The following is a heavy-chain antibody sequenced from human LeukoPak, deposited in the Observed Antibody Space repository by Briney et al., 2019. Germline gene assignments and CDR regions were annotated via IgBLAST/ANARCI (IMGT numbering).Heavy chain of an antibody. CDR2: IRYDESKK. CDR1: GFTFSYYG. D-gene: IGHD1-26*01. V-gene: IGHV3-30*02. CDR3: AKSHLPNAYSGTYYCDY. J-gene: IGHJ4*02. Sequence: PGGSLRLSCAASGFTFSYYGMHWVRQAPGKGVEWVAFIRYDESKKFYGDSVKGRFTISRDNSKNTLYLQMNSLRTEDTAVYYCAKSHLPNAYSGTYYCDYWGQGTLVTVSS.